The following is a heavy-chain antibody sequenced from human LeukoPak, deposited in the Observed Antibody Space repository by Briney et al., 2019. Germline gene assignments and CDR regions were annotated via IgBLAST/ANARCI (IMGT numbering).Heavy chain of an antibody. D-gene: IGHD3-3*01. CDR1: GLTVSSTY. CDR2: VYVGGST. Sequence: GGSLRLSWAASGLTVSSTYMSWVRQAPGKWLEWVSSVYVGGSTYYPDSWKGRFTISRDNSKNTRYLQINTRKPEHPAVISFGRGQPLKLPLWSGSLDSWGQGSMVTVSS. V-gene: IGHV3-66*01. CDR3: GRGQPLKLPLWSGSLDS. J-gene: IGHJ4*02.